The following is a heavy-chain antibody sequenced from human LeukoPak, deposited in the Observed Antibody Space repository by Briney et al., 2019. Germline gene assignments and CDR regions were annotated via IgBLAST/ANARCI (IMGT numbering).Heavy chain of an antibody. CDR1: GFTFSSYG. V-gene: IGHV3-7*01. Sequence: GGSLRLSCAASGFTFSSYGMHWVRQAPGKGLEWVANIKQDGSEKYYVDSVKGRFTISRDNAKNSLYLQMNSLRAEDTAVYYCAREDSSGYANFDYWGQGTLVTVSS. J-gene: IGHJ4*02. D-gene: IGHD3-22*01. CDR3: AREDSSGYANFDY. CDR2: IKQDGSEK.